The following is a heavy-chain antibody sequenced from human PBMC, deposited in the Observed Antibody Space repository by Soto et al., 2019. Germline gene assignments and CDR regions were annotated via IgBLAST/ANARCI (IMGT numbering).Heavy chain of an antibody. V-gene: IGHV1-18*04. D-gene: IGHD3-10*01. CDR1: GYTFTSYG. CDR2: ISAYNGNT. J-gene: IGHJ6*02. CDR3: ARDYYGSGSYYSMMRYYYYGMDV. Sequence: GASVKVSCKASGYTFTSYGISWVRQAPGQGLEWMGWISAYNGNTNYAQKLQGRVTMTTDTSTSTAYMELRSLRSDDTAVYYCARDYYGSGSYYSMMRYYYYGMDVWGQGTTVTVSS.